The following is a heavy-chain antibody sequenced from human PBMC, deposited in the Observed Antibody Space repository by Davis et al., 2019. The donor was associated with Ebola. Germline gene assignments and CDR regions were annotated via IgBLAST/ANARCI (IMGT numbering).Heavy chain of an antibody. CDR3: ARDRGSHDAFDF. D-gene: IGHD1-26*01. CDR1: GFTLTTYG. CDR2: ISHDGNNK. Sequence: GESLKISCAVSGFTLTTYGIHWVRQAPGKGLEWVTVISHDGNNKYYADSVKGRFTISRDSSRNTLYLQMNSLRVEDTAVYYCARDRGSHDAFDFWGQGTMVIVSS. V-gene: IGHV3-30*03. J-gene: IGHJ3*01.